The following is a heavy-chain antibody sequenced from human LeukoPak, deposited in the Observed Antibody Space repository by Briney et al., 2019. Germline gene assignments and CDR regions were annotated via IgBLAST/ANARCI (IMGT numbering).Heavy chain of an antibody. CDR3: AELGITMIGGV. J-gene: IGHJ6*04. Sequence: PGGSLRLSCVASGFTFSDYWMHWVRQAPGKGLVWVSRIRTDGSSRGYADSVQGRFTISRDNAKNSLYLQMNSLRAEDTAVYYCAELGITMIGGVWGKGTTVTVSS. CDR2: IRTDGSSR. CDR1: GFTFSDYW. D-gene: IGHD3-10*02. V-gene: IGHV3-74*01.